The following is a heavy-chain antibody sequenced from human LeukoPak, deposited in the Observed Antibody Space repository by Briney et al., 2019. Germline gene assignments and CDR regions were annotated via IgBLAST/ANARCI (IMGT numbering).Heavy chain of an antibody. CDR1: GGSINSYY. CDR2: IFYSGST. V-gene: IGHV4-59*08. CDR3: ARRITTSGWYRDDY. Sequence: SETLCLTCTVSGGSINSYYRSWIRQPPGKGLEWIGYIFYSGSTNYNPSLKSRVTISVDTSKNQFSLKLSSVTAADTAIYYCARRITTSGWYRDDYWGQGTLVTVSS. D-gene: IGHD6-19*01. J-gene: IGHJ4*02.